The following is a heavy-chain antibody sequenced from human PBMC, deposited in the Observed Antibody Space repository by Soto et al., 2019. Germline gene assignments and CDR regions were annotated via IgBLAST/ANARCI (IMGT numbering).Heavy chain of an antibody. J-gene: IGHJ4*02. Sequence: QVQLQESGPGLLKPSETLSLTCSVSGGSVSNKTYYWSWIRQPPGKRLEWIGYVYYSGTTNYNPSLQSRVTISVDLAKKPFSLRLSSVTTADTALYYCARTKGVPNTLRSRYFFGHLGQGTLVTVSS. V-gene: IGHV4-61*01. CDR1: GGSVSNKTYY. D-gene: IGHD2-8*01. CDR2: VYYSGTT. CDR3: ARTKGVPNTLRSRYFFGH.